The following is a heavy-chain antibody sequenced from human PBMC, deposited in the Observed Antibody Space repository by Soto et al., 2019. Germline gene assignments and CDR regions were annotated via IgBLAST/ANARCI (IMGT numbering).Heavy chain of an antibody. D-gene: IGHD4-17*01. Sequence: QVQLVQSGAEVKKPGASVKVSCKASGYTFTSYYMHWVRQAPGQGLEWMGIINPSGGSTSYAQKFQGRVTMTRDTSTSTVYMELSSLRSEDTAVYYCASSQMTIYYMDVWGKGTTVTVSS. CDR3: ASSQMTIYYMDV. V-gene: IGHV1-46*03. CDR1: GYTFTSYY. J-gene: IGHJ6*03. CDR2: INPSGGST.